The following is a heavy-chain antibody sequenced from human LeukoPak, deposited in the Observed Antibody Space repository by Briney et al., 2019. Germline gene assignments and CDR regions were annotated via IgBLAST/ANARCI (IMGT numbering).Heavy chain of an antibody. D-gene: IGHD4-23*01. CDR1: GFTFSTYW. V-gene: IGHV3-74*01. CDR2: INTDGSST. CDR3: ARGANYGGNLGGY. J-gene: IGHJ4*02. Sequence: PGGSLRLSCAASGFTFSTYWMHWVRQAPGKGLVWVSRINTDGSSTLYADSVKGRFTISRDNAKNTLYLQVNSLRAEDTAVYYCARGANYGGNLGGYWGQGTLVTVSS.